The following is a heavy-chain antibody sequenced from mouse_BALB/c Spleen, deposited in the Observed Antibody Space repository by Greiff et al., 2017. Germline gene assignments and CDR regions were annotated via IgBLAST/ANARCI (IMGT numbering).Heavy chain of an antibody. CDR2: INPSNGGT. CDR1: GYTFTSYY. CDR3: TRWGNYDYYAMDY. J-gene: IGHJ4*01. Sequence: VKLVESGAELVKPGASVKLSCKASGYTFTSYYMYWVKQRPGQGLEWIGEINPSNGGTNFNEKFKSKATLTVDKSSSTAYMQLSSLTSEDSAVYYCTRWGNYDYYAMDYWGQGTSVTVSS. V-gene: IGHV1S81*02. D-gene: IGHD2-1*01.